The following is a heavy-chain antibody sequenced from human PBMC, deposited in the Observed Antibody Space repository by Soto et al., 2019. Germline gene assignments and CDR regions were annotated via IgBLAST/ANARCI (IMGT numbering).Heavy chain of an antibody. CDR3: ARGEYYYDSSGYYFDY. J-gene: IGHJ4*02. CDR1: GFTFSSYW. D-gene: IGHD3-22*01. V-gene: IGHV3-7*04. Sequence: GGSLRLSCAASGFTFSSYWMSWVRQAPGKGLEWVANIKQDGSEKYYVDSVKGRFTISRDNAKNSLYLQMNSLRAEDTAVYYFARGEYYYDSSGYYFDYWGQGTLVTVSS. CDR2: IKQDGSEK.